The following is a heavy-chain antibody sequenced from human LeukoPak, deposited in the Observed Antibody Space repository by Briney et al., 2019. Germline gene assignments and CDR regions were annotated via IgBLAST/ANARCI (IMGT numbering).Heavy chain of an antibody. Sequence: SETLSLTCTVSGGSISSYYWSWIRQPPGRGLEWIGYIYYSGSTNYNPSLESRVTISVDTSKNQFSLKLSSVTAADTAVYYCARGRSSYDYWGQGTLVTVSS. CDR2: IYYSGST. CDR1: GGSISSYY. CDR3: ARGRSSYDY. V-gene: IGHV4-59*01. D-gene: IGHD1-26*01. J-gene: IGHJ4*02.